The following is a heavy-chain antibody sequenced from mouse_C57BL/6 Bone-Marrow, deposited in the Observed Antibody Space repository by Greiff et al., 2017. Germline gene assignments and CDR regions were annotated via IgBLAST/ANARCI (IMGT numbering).Heavy chain of an antibody. D-gene: IGHD1-1*01. V-gene: IGHV1-39*01. CDR1: GYSFPDYN. Sequence: VQLQQSGPELVKPGASVQISCKASGYSFPDYNMNWVKQSNGKSLEWIGVINPNYGTTSYNQKFKGKATLTVDQSSSTDDMQLNSLTSEDSAVYYCARSYYYGKFAYWGQGTLVTVSA. CDR2: INPNYGTT. CDR3: ARSYYYGKFAY. J-gene: IGHJ3*01.